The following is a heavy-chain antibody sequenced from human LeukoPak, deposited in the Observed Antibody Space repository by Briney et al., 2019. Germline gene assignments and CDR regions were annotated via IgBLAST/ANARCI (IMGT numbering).Heavy chain of an antibody. J-gene: IGHJ4*02. D-gene: IGHD3-22*01. CDR1: GGSFSGYS. CDR3: ARLTLGYYDSSGYSDD. Sequence: SETLSLTCAVYGGSFSGYSWNWIRQPSGKGLEWIGEINHSGSTNYNPSLKSRVTISVDTSKNQFSLKLSSVTAADTAVYYCARLTLGYYDSSGYSDDWGQGTPVTVSS. V-gene: IGHV4-34*01. CDR2: INHSGST.